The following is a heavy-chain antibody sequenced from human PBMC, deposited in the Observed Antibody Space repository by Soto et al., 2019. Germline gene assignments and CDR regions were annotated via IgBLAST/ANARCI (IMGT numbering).Heavy chain of an antibody. Sequence: ASVKVSCKASGYTFTSYYMHWVRQAPGQGLEWMGIINPSGGSTSYAQKFQGRVTMTRDTSTSTVYMGLSSLRSEDTAVYYCARTDRLQHYYYYGMDVWGQGTTVTVSS. D-gene: IGHD6-25*01. CDR3: ARTDRLQHYYYYGMDV. CDR2: INPSGGST. CDR1: GYTFTSYY. J-gene: IGHJ6*02. V-gene: IGHV1-46*01.